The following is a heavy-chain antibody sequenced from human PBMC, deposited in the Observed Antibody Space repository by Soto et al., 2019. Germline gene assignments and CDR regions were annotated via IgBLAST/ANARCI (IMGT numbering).Heavy chain of an antibody. J-gene: IGHJ6*02. D-gene: IGHD6-6*01. CDR3: ARGHKYSTSYGMDA. V-gene: IGHV1-8*01. CDR2: MNPNSGNT. CDR1: GDTFTSYD. Sequence: ASVKPCCKSSGDTFTSYDIKWVRQATGQGLEWMGWMNPNSGNTGYAQKFQGRVTMTRNTSISTAYMELSSLRSEDTAVYYCARGHKYSTSYGMDAWGPGTTVNAS.